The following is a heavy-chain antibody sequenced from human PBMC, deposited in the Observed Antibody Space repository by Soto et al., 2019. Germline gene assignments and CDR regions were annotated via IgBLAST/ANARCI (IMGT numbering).Heavy chain of an antibody. CDR2: NYYSGIT. V-gene: IGHV4-31*03. CDR3: ARGSSIAGLYYGMDV. CDR1: GGSISSGGYY. D-gene: IGHD6-6*01. J-gene: IGHJ6*02. Sequence: QVQLQESGPGLVKPSQTLSLTCTVSGGSISSGGYYWTWIRQHPGKGLEWIGYNYYSGITYYNPSLKSRVTISLDTSKNQFSLKLSSVTAADTAVYYCARGSSIAGLYYGMDVWSQGTTVTVSS.